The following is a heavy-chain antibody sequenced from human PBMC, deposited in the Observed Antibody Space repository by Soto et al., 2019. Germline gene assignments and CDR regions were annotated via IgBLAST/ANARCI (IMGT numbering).Heavy chain of an antibody. Sequence: PGGSLRLSCAASGFTFSSYAMSWVRQAPGKGLEWVSAISGSGGSTYYADSVKGRFTISRDNSKDTVYLQMNSLRVEDTAVYYCALDCKSGSCYSWMVNYWGQGTQVTVSS. D-gene: IGHD2-15*01. V-gene: IGHV3-23*01. CDR3: ALDCKSGSCYSWMVNY. J-gene: IGHJ4*02. CDR1: GFTFSSYA. CDR2: ISGSGGST.